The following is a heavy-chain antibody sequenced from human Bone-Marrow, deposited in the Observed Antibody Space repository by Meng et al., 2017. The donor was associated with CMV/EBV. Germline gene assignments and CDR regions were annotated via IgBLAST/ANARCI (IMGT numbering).Heavy chain of an antibody. D-gene: IGHD5-18*01. J-gene: IGHJ6*02. CDR2: IKQDGSEK. CDR1: GFTFSSYW. CDR3: ARDLWVLEDTAMVSNYYYYYGMDV. Sequence: GESLKISCAASGFTFSSYWMSWVRQAPGKGLEWVANIKQDGSEKYYVDSVKGRFTISRDNAKNSLYLQMNSLRAEDTAVYYCARDLWVLEDTAMVSNYYYYYGMDVWGQGTTVPVSS. V-gene: IGHV3-7*01.